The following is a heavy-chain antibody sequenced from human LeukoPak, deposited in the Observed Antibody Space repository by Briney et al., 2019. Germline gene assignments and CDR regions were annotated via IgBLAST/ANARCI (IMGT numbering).Heavy chain of an antibody. CDR1: GFTFSSYA. D-gene: IGHD1-1*01. V-gene: IGHV3-23*01. J-gene: IGHJ4*02. Sequence: GGSLRLSCAASGFTFSSYAMSWVRQAPGKGLECVSDISGSGYSTHYADSVKGRFTISRDNSKNTLYLQMNSLRGGDTAVYYCAKDQGTQLWGQGTLVTVSS. CDR2: ISGSGYST. CDR3: AKDQGTQL.